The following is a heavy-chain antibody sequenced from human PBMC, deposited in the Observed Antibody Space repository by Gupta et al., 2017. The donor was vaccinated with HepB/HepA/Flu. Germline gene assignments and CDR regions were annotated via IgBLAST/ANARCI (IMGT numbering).Heavy chain of an antibody. CDR3: ARDGEREYSYGFDV. V-gene: IGHV3-33*01. CDR2: IWNDGSNK. D-gene: IGHD7-27*01. J-gene: IGHJ6*02. Sequence: QVLLVASGGNVVQPGRSLRLSCAASAFNTNINGMHCVRPAPGKGLEWVAGIWNDGSNKYYEGSLKGRFTISRDKSKNTLFLQMNSLRAEDTAVYYCARDGEREYSYGFDVWGQGTTVTGS. CDR1: AFNTNING.